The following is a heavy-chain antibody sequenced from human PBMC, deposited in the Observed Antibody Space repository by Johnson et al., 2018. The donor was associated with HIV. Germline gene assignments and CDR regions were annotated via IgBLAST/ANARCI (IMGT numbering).Heavy chain of an antibody. V-gene: IGHV3-30*04. D-gene: IGHD6-13*01. CDR2: ISFDGSNK. J-gene: IGHJ3*02. Sequence: QVQLVESGGGLVQPGGSLRLSCAASDFTFSKYAMHWVRQAPGKGLEWVAVISFDGSNKYNADSVKGRFIISRDNSQNTLSLQMHSLRAEDTAVYYCARERARQELGLDGAFDIWGQGTTVSVS. CDR3: ARERARQELGLDGAFDI. CDR1: DFTFSKYA.